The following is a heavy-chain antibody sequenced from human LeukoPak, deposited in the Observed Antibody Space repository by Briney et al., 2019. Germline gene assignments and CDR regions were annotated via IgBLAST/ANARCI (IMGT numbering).Heavy chain of an antibody. J-gene: IGHJ4*02. Sequence: GRSLRLSCAASGFTFSSYGMHWVRQAPGKGLEWVAVISYDGSNKYYADSVKGRFTISRDNSKNTLYLQMNSLRAEDTAVYYCAKGLPYDFWSGRMYSFDYWGQGTLVTVSS. CDR2: ISYDGSNK. V-gene: IGHV3-30*18. CDR3: AKGLPYDFWSGRMYSFDY. D-gene: IGHD3-3*01. CDR1: GFTFSSYG.